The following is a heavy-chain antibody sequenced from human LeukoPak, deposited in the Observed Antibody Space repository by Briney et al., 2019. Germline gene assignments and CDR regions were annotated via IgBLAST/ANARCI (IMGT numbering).Heavy chain of an antibody. CDR1: GGSISSSSYY. V-gene: IGHV4-39*01. J-gene: IGHJ3*02. CDR3: ARPTTTDAFDI. CDR2: IYYSGST. Sequence: SETLSLTCTVSGGSISSSSYYWGWIRQPPGRGREWIGRIYYSGSTYYNPSLKSRVTISVDTSKNQFSLKLSSVTAADTAVYYCARPTTTDAFDIWGQGTMVTVSS. D-gene: IGHD4-17*01.